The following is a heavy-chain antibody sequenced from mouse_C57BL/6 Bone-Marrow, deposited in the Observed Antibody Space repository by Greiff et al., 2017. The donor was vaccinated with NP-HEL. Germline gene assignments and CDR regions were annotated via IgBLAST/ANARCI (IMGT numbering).Heavy chain of an antibody. D-gene: IGHD1-1*01. Sequence: EVKLMESGPGLVKPSQSLSLTCSVTGYSITSGYYWNWIRQFPGNKLEWMGYISYDGSNNYNPSLKNRISITRDTSKNQFFLKLNSVTTEDTATYYCARDYYGSSYYFDYWGQGTTRTVSS. V-gene: IGHV3-6*01. CDR1: GYSITSGYY. J-gene: IGHJ2*01. CDR2: ISYDGSN. CDR3: ARDYYGSSYYFDY.